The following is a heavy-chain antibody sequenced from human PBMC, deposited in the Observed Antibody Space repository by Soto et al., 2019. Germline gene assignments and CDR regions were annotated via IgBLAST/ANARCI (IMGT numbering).Heavy chain of an antibody. D-gene: IGHD1-26*01. Sequence: GASVKVSCKASGYTFTSYGISWVRQAPGQGLEWMGWISAYNGNTNYAQKLQGRVTMTTDTSTSTAYMELRSLRSDDTAVYYCARDCRWELHRCVSYYYYGMDVWGQGTTVTVSS. CDR3: ARDCRWELHRCVSYYYYGMDV. CDR1: GYTFTSYG. J-gene: IGHJ6*02. CDR2: ISAYNGNT. V-gene: IGHV1-18*01.